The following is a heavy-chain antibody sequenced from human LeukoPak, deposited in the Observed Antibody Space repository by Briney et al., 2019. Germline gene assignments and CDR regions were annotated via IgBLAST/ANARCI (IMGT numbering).Heavy chain of an antibody. Sequence: GGSLRLSCAASGFTLSNYAMSWVRQAPGKGLEWVSAISGSGDGTYYANSVKGRFIISRDNSKNTLYLQVNSLRAEDTAVYYCARFGSNSWTRYFDPWGQGTLVTVSS. V-gene: IGHV3-23*01. CDR1: GFTLSNYA. D-gene: IGHD3/OR15-3a*01. CDR3: ARFGSNSWTRYFDP. CDR2: ISGSGDGT. J-gene: IGHJ5*02.